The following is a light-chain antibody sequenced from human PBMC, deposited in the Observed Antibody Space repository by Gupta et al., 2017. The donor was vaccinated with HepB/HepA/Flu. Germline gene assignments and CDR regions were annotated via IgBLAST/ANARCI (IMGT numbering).Light chain of an antibody. CDR3: QVWDSSSERLV. J-gene: IGLJ3*02. CDR2: DNS. Sequence: SYVLTQPPSVSVAPGETARITCGGDNIGSQSVHWYRQKPGQAPVLVVYDNSGRPSGIPERFSGSKSGNTATLTISRVEAGDEADYYCQVWDSSSERLVFGGGTKATV. V-gene: IGLV3-21*02. CDR1: NIGSQS.